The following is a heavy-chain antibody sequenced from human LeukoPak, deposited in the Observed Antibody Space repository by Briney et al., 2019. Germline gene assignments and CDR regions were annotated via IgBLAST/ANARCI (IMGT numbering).Heavy chain of an antibody. D-gene: IGHD2-21*01. V-gene: IGHV3-30*04. CDR3: ARQLGDRLLFDY. CDR2: ISYDGSNK. Sequence: GGSLRLSCAASGFTFSSYAMHWVRQAPGKGLEWVAVISYDGSNKYYADSVKGRFTISRDNSKNTLYLQMNSLRAEDTAVYYCARQLGDRLLFDYWGQGTLVTVSS. J-gene: IGHJ4*02. CDR1: GFTFSSYA.